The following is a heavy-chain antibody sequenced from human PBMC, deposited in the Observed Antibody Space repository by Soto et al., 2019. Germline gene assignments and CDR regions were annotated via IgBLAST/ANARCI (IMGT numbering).Heavy chain of an antibody. V-gene: IGHV4-31*03. CDR2: SYYSGST. CDR3: AREGVVPAAMSGWFDP. J-gene: IGHJ5*02. D-gene: IGHD2-2*01. CDR1: GGSISSGGYY. Sequence: QVQLQESGPGLVKPSQTLSLTCTVSGGSISSGGYYWSWIRQHPGKGLEWIGYSYYSGSTYYNPPLKSRVTISVDTSKNQFSLKLSSVTAADTAVYYCAREGVVPAAMSGWFDPWGQGTLVTVSS.